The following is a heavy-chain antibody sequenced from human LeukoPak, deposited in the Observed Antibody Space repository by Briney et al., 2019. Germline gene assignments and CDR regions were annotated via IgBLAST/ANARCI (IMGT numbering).Heavy chain of an antibody. J-gene: IGHJ4*02. V-gene: IGHV1-2*02. CDR1: GYAFTGHY. D-gene: IGHD3-22*01. Sequence: ASVKVSCKASGYAFTGHYIHWVRQAPGQGLEWMGWINPNSGGTNYAQKFQGRVTMTRDTAISTAYMELRRLRSDDTAVYYCAKSPQAHYYDTSAYSNCWGQGTLVTVSS. CDR2: INPNSGGT. CDR3: AKSPQAHYYDTSAYSNC.